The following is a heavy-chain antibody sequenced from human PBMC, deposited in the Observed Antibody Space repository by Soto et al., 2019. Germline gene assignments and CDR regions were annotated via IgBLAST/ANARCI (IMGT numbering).Heavy chain of an antibody. J-gene: IGHJ4*02. Sequence: EVQVLESGGGLVQPGGSLRLSCAASGFTFSSNGMNWVRQAPVKGLEWFSGIRSDGDTTYNSDSVKGRFTVSRDTSKNTVYLQMSSLRVEDTSIYYCAKCKGVGATPDGANCWGQGTLVTVSS. CDR3: AKCKGVGATPDGANC. CDR1: GFTFSSNG. D-gene: IGHD1-26*01. V-gene: IGHV3-23*01. CDR2: IRSDGDTT.